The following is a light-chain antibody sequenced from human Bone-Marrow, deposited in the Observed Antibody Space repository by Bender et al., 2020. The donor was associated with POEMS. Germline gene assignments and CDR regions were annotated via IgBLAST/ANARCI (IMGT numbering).Light chain of an antibody. V-gene: IGLV1-47*01. CDR2: RSN. J-gene: IGLJ3*02. CDR3: SSSASGTWV. CDR1: SSNIGSND. Sequence: QSVLTQPPSASGTPGQRVTISCSGSSSNIGSNDVYWYQQLPGTAPKLLIYRSNQRPSGVSDRFSGSQSGNTASLTISGLRAEDEADYYCSSSASGTWVFGGGTKLTVL.